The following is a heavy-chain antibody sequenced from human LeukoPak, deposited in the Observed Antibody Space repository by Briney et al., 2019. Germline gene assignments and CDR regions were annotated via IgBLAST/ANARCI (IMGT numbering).Heavy chain of an antibody. Sequence: ASVKVSCKASGGTFSSYAISWVRQAPGQGLEWMGRIIPILGIANYAQKFQGRDTITADKSTSTAYMELSSLRSEDTAVYYCASGTDGDYPVYWGQGTLVTVSS. CDR3: ASGTDGDYPVY. J-gene: IGHJ4*02. CDR2: IIPILGIA. D-gene: IGHD4-17*01. V-gene: IGHV1-69*04. CDR1: GGTFSSYA.